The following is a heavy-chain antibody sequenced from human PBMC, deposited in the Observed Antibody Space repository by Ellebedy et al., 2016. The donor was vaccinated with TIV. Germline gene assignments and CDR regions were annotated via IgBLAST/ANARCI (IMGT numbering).Heavy chain of an antibody. CDR2: IKTDGSET. CDR1: GFSFSNFW. J-gene: IGHJ4*02. Sequence: PGGSLRLSCAAWGFSFSNFWMSWVRQAPGQGLEWVAHIKTDGSETYYVDSVKGRFTISRENAKSTLYLDMGSLRAEDTAVYYCAPPVGRFSGSYVYWGQGTLVTVSS. D-gene: IGHD3-16*01. CDR3: APPVGRFSGSYVY. V-gene: IGHV3-7*01.